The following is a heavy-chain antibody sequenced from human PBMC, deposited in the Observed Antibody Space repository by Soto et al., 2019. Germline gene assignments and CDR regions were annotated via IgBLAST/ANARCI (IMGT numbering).Heavy chain of an antibody. CDR2: IYYSGSA. Sequence: SETLSLTCTVSGGSISSGGYYWSWIRQHPGKGLEWIGYIYYSGSAYYNPSLKSRVTIAVDTSKNQFSLRLSSVTAADTAVYYCEKILNYDLPKWFDPWGQGILVTVSS. CDR1: GGSISSGGYY. V-gene: IGHV4-31*03. D-gene: IGHD3-3*01. J-gene: IGHJ5*02. CDR3: EKILNYDLPKWFDP.